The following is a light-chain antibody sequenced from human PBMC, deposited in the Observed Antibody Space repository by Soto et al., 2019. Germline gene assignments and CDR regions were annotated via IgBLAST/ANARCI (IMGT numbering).Light chain of an antibody. CDR3: QQVNGYPHT. Sequence: DIQLTQSPSFLSASVGDRVTITCRASQGISSHLAWYQQIPGKGPKLLIYAASTLQSGVPLRFSGSGSGTEFTLAISSLQPEDFATYYCQQVNGYPHTFGQGTKLEIK. J-gene: IGKJ2*01. V-gene: IGKV1-9*01. CDR2: AAS. CDR1: QGISSH.